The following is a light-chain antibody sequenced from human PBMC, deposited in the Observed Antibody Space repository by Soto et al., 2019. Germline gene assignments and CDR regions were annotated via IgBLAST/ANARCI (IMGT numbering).Light chain of an antibody. CDR2: EES. Sequence: DIQMTQSPSTLSASVGDRVTITCRASQSISDLLAWYQQKPGKAPKLLIYEESTLKSGVPSRLSGIGSGTEDTITSSSLQPDDFASYYCQQYNGFWAFGQGTKVESK. V-gene: IGKV1-5*03. CDR1: QSISDL. CDR3: QQYNGFWA. J-gene: IGKJ1*01.